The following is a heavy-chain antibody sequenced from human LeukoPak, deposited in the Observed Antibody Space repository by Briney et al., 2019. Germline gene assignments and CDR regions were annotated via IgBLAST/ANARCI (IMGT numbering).Heavy chain of an antibody. CDR3: ARDLDCGGDCYMDV. CDR1: GYTFTSYG. D-gene: IGHD2-21*01. V-gene: IGHV1-18*01. Sequence: ASVKVSCKASGYTFTSYGISWVRQAPGQGLEWMGWISAYNGNTDYAQKLQGRATMTTDTSTSTAYMELRSLRSDDTAVYYCARDLDCGGDCYMDVWGKGTTVTVSS. CDR2: ISAYNGNT. J-gene: IGHJ6*03.